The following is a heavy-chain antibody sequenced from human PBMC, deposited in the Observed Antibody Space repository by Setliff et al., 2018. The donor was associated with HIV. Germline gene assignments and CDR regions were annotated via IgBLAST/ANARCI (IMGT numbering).Heavy chain of an antibody. CDR1: GVSISSSRYY. V-gene: IGHV4-39*07. CDR3: LSLLISHFSGTDS. CDR2: LYGAGTT. Sequence: SETLSLTCDVSGVSISSSRYYWAWMRQPPGKGLEWIGTLYGAGTTYYNPSFESRVSISVDTSKNQLSLNLTSMTAADTAKYYCLSLLISHFSGTDSWGQGTLVTVS. D-gene: IGHD3-10*01. J-gene: IGHJ4*02.